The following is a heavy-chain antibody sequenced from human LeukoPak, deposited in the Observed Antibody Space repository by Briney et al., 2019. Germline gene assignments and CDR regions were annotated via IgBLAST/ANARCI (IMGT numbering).Heavy chain of an antibody. CDR2: ISYDGSNK. V-gene: IGHV3-30*18. CDR1: GFTFSSYG. Sequence: GGSLRLSCAASGFTFSSYGMHWVRQAPGKGLEWVAVISYDGSNKYYADSVKGRFTISRDNSKNTLYLQMNSLRAEDTAVYYCAKDYVDSSGYYYRYFDYWGQGTLVTVSS. CDR3: AKDYVDSSGYYYRYFDY. D-gene: IGHD3-22*01. J-gene: IGHJ4*02.